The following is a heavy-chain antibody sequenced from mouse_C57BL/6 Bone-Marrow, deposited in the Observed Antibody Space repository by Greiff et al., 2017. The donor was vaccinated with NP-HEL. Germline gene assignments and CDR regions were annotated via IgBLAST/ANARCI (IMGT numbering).Heavy chain of an antibody. CDR1: GYTFTSYW. CDR2: IYPGSGST. CDR3: AREDITTVVANGYFDV. Sequence: VQLQQSGAELVKPGASVKMSCKASGYTFTSYWITWVKQRPGQGLEWIGDIYPGSGSTNYNEKFKSKATLTVDTSSSTAYMQLSSLTSEDSAVYYCAREDITTVVANGYFDVWGTGTTVTVSS. J-gene: IGHJ1*03. D-gene: IGHD1-1*01. V-gene: IGHV1-55*01.